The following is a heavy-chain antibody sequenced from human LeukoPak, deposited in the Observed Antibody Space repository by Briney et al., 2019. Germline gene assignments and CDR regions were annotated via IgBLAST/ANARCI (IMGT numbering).Heavy chain of an antibody. CDR3: ASRLYGSGIH. CDR2: IYPEDSDT. Sequence: ESLKISCKGSGYTFTSYWIGWVRQMPGKGLEWMGIIYPEDSDTRYNPSFQGQVTISADKSTTTAYLQWSSLKASDTAMYYCASRLYGSGIHWGQGTLVTVSS. J-gene: IGHJ4*02. V-gene: IGHV5-51*01. CDR1: GYTFTSYW. D-gene: IGHD3-10*01.